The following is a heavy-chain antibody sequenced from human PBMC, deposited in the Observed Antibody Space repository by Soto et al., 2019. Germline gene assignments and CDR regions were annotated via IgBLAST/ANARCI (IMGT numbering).Heavy chain of an antibody. CDR2: ISFDGSHK. D-gene: IGHD2-15*01. V-gene: IGHV3-30*18. CDR3: AKDGAPRYCSRSSCHPAGAY. Sequence: QVLLVESGGGVVQPGRSLRLSCAGSGFTFSNYGLHWVRQAPGKGLDWVSFISFDGSHKYYSDSVKGRFTISRDNCNNMLYLQMDSLTTEDTAVYYCAKDGAPRYCSRSSCHPAGAYWGQGTLVTVSS. CDR1: GFTFSNYG. J-gene: IGHJ4*02.